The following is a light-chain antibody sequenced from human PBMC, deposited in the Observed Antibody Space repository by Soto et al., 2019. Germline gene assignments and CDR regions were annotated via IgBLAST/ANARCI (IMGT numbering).Light chain of an antibody. CDR1: QSVLSN. Sequence: EIVMTQSPATLSVSPGERANLSCRASQSVLSNLAWYQQKPGQAPRLLIYGASTRATGIPSRFSGSGSGTEFTLTISSLQSEDFAVYFCQQYNNWPPITFGQGTRLEIK. CDR3: QQYNNWPPIT. V-gene: IGKV3-15*01. J-gene: IGKJ5*01. CDR2: GAS.